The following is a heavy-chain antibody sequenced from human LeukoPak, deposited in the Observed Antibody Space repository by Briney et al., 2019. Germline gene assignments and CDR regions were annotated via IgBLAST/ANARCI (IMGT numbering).Heavy chain of an antibody. D-gene: IGHD1-14*01. CDR3: VRVPPGTTIYAY. J-gene: IGHJ4*02. CDR2: MNPNNSDI. Sequence: ASVKVSCKASGYTFTSYHINWVRQATGQGLEWVGWMNPNNSDIGYAQKFQGRVTMTRNTSIGTAYMEPSSLRFEDTAIYYCVRVPPGTTIYAYWGQGTLVTVSS. CDR1: GYTFTSYH. V-gene: IGHV1-8*01.